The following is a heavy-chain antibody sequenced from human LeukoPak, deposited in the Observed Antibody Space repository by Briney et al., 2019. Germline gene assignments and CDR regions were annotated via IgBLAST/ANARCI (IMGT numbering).Heavy chain of an antibody. D-gene: IGHD5-18*01. V-gene: IGHV3-23*01. CDR1: GFTFSSYG. CDR3: AKGLRSYYYYMDV. J-gene: IGHJ6*03. Sequence: PGGSLRLSCAASGFTFSSYGMSWVRQAPGKGLEWVSAISGSGGSTYYADSVKGRFTISRDNSKNTLYLQMNSLRAEDTAVYYCAKGLRSYYYYMDVWGKGTTVTISS. CDR2: ISGSGGST.